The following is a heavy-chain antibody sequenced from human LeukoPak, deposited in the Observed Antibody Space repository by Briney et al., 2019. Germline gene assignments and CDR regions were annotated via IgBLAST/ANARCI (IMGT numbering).Heavy chain of an antibody. CDR2: IKQDGSAK. CDR1: GFTFSKYW. J-gene: IGHJ3*02. V-gene: IGHV3-7*01. D-gene: IGHD5-12*01. Sequence: GRSLRLSCVASGFTFSKYWMTWVRQAPGKGLAWVANIKQDGSAKYYMDSVKGRFAISRDNAKNSLYLRMNSLGAEDTAVYYCARVNPLVAPGALDIWGQGTMVAVSS. CDR3: ARVNPLVAPGALDI.